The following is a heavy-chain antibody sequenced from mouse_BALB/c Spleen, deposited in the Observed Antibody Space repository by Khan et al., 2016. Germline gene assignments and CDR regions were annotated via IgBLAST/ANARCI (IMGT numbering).Heavy chain of an antibody. CDR2: ISYSGST. Sequence: EVQLQESGPGLVKPSQSLSLTCTVTGYSITSDSGWNWIRQFPGNKLEWMGYISYSGSTNYNPSLKSRISITRDTSKNQFFLQLNSVTTEDTATYYCARAAMIKYWGQGTTLTVSS. CDR3: ARAAMIKY. D-gene: IGHD2-3*01. V-gene: IGHV3-2*02. J-gene: IGHJ2*01. CDR1: GYSITSDSG.